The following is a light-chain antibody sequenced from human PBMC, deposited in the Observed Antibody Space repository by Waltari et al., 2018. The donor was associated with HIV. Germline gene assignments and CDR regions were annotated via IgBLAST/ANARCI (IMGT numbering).Light chain of an antibody. CDR3: QSYDSSLSGYV. Sequence: QSVLTQPPSVSGAPGQRVTISCTGSSSNIGAGYDVHWYQQLPGTAPKLLIHGNTNRPSGVPDRFSGSKSGTSASLAITGLLVEDEADYYCQSYDSSLSGYVFGTGTKVTVL. J-gene: IGLJ1*01. CDR2: GNT. V-gene: IGLV1-40*01. CDR1: SSNIGAGYD.